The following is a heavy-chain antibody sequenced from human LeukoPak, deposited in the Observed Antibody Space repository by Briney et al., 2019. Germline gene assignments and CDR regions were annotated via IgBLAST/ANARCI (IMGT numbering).Heavy chain of an antibody. CDR3: ARDGGLYSSGWYGVDY. J-gene: IGHJ4*02. D-gene: IGHD6-19*01. V-gene: IGHV3-30*03. CDR1: GFTFSSYG. Sequence: PGGSLRLSCAASGFTFSSYGMHWVRQAPGKGLEWVAVISYDGSNKYYADSVKGRFTISRDNSKNTLYLQMNSLRAEDTAVYYCARDGGLYSSGWYGVDYWGQGTLVTVSS. CDR2: ISYDGSNK.